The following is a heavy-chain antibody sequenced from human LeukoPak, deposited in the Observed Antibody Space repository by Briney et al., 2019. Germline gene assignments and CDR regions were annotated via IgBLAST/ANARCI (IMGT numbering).Heavy chain of an antibody. V-gene: IGHV3-23*01. Sequence: GGSLRLSCAASGFTFSSYGMSWVRQAPGKGLEWVSAISGSGGSTYYADSVKGRFTISRDNSKNTLYLQMNSLRAEDTAVYYCAKSSSRIAAAGYFQHWGQGTLVTVSS. CDR3: AKSSSRIAAAGYFQH. J-gene: IGHJ1*01. D-gene: IGHD6-13*01. CDR1: GFTFSSYG. CDR2: ISGSGGST.